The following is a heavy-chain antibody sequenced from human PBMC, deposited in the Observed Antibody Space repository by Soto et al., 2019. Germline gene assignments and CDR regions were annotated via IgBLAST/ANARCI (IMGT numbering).Heavy chain of an antibody. D-gene: IGHD2-2*01. CDR1: GGSFSSFA. J-gene: IGHJ5*02. Sequence: SVKGSCKAAGGSFSSFAISWVRQAPGQGLEWMGGIIPIFGTTNYAQKFQGRVTITADASTTTAFMELSSLRSEDTAVYYCARPVVLPAAPYNWFDPWGQGTPVTVSS. CDR3: ARPVVLPAAPYNWFDP. CDR2: IIPIFGTT. V-gene: IGHV1-69*13.